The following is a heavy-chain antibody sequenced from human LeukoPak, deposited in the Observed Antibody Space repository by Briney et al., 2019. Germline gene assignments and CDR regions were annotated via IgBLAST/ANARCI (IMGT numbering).Heavy chain of an antibody. CDR2: IYPGDSDT. V-gene: IGHV5-51*01. Sequence: GESLKISCKGSGYSFTSYWIGWVRQMPGKGLEWMGIIYPGDSDTRYSPSFQGQVTISADKSISTAYLQWSSLKASDTAMYYCARQVVPATRDYYYYGMDVWGQGNTVTVSS. CDR1: GYSFTSYW. J-gene: IGHJ6*02. D-gene: IGHD2-2*01. CDR3: ARQVVPATRDYYYYGMDV.